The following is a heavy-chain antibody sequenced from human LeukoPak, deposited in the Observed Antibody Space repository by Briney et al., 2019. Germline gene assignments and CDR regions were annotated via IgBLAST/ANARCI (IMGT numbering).Heavy chain of an antibody. J-gene: IGHJ4*02. CDR1: GFTFSSYA. V-gene: IGHV3-30*04. CDR3: ARDLSATVVTLSYFDY. Sequence: PGGSLRLSCAASGFTFSSYAMHWVRQAPGKGLEWVAVISYDGSDKYYADSVKGRFTISRDNSKNTLYLQMNRLRAEDTAVYYCARDLSATVVTLSYFDYWGQGTLVTVSS. CDR2: ISYDGSDK. D-gene: IGHD4-23*01.